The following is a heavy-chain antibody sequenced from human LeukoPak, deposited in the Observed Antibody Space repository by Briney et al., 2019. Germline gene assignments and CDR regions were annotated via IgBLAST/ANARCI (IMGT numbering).Heavy chain of an antibody. J-gene: IGHJ4*02. CDR2: IDGNGGRT. CDR3: ARESGYAVGDF. Sequence: GGSLRLSCTASGFTFEDYGMSWVRQGPGKGLEWLSGIDGNGGRTPYADSVKGRFIISKDTSKNTLYLQMNNLRADDTAVCYCARESGYAVGDFWGQGTLVTVSS. CDR1: GFTFEDYG. V-gene: IGHV3-20*04. D-gene: IGHD5-12*01.